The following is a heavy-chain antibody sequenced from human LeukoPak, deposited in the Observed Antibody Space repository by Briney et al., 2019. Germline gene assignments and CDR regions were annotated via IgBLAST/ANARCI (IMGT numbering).Heavy chain of an antibody. CDR1: GFTFSSYA. Sequence: QPGGSLRLSCAASGFTFSSYAMSWVRQAPGKGLEWVSAISGSGGSTYYADSVKGRFTISRDNSKNTLYLQMNSLRAEDTAVYYCATDCSSTSCLPFDYWGQGTLVTVSS. V-gene: IGHV3-23*01. CDR2: ISGSGGST. CDR3: ATDCSSTSCLPFDY. J-gene: IGHJ4*02. D-gene: IGHD2-2*01.